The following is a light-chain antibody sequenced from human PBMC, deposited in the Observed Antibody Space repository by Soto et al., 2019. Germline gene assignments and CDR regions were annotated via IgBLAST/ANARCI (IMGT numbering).Light chain of an antibody. V-gene: IGKV3-15*01. CDR2: GAS. Sequence: EIVMTQSPATLSVSPGERATLSCRASQSVSSNLAWYQQKPGQAPRLLIYGASTRATGIPDRFSGGGSGTDFTLTISRLEPEDFAVYYCQQYVSSPRTFGQGTKVDIK. CDR3: QQYVSSPRT. CDR1: QSVSSN. J-gene: IGKJ1*01.